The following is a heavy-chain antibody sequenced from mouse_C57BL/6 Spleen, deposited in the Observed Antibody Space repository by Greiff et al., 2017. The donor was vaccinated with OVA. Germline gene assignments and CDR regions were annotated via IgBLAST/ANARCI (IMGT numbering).Heavy chain of an antibody. D-gene: IGHD3-2*02. J-gene: IGHJ4*01. Sequence: EVQGVESGGDLVKPGGSLKLSCAASGFTFSSYGMSWVRQTPDKRLEWVATISSGGSYTYYPDSVKGRFTISRDNAKNTLYLQMSSLKSEDTALYYCARQGTAQALYAMDYWGQGTSVTVSS. V-gene: IGHV5-6*01. CDR2: ISSGGSYT. CDR3: ARQGTAQALYAMDY. CDR1: GFTFSSYG.